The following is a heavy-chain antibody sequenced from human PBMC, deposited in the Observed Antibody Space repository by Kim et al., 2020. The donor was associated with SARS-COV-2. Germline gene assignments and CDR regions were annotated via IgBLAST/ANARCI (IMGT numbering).Heavy chain of an antibody. D-gene: IGHD6-13*01. CDR3: AKDRSGGYSSRDYYMDV. Sequence: VKGRFTISRDNSKNTLYLQMNSLRAEDTAVYYCAKDRSGGYSSRDYYMDVWGKGTTVTVSS. V-gene: IGHV3-23*01. J-gene: IGHJ6*03.